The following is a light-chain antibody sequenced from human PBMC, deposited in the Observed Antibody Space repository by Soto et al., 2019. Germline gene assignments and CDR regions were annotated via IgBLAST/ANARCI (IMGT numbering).Light chain of an antibody. V-gene: IGKV3-20*01. CDR1: QSVSSNH. CDR3: QHYSSSRT. CDR2: GGS. J-gene: IGKJ1*01. Sequence: DIELTQSPGTLSLSPGERATLSGRASQSVSSNHLAWYKQKPGQAPRLLIYGGSSRATGIPVRFSGSGSETDFTLTITRLEPEDFAVYYCQHYSSSRTFGQGTKVDIK.